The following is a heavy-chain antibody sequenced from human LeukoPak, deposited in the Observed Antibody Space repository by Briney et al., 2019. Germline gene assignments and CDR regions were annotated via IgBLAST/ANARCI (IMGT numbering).Heavy chain of an antibody. Sequence: GGALRLSCAASGFTLSKYLVHLVRPVSGEGVVWGSRINDDGSATFYADSVKGRFTISRDNAKNTLFLQINSLRAEDTAVYYCAREILAPGKTHDYWGQGTLVTVSS. V-gene: IGHV3-74*01. CDR1: GFTLSKYL. CDR3: AREILAPGKTHDY. CDR2: INDDGSAT. J-gene: IGHJ4*02.